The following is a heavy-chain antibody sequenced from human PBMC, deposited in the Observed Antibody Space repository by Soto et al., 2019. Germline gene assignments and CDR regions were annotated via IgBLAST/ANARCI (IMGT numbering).Heavy chain of an antibody. CDR2: IYYSGST. CDR1: GGSISSGGYY. Sequence: SETLSLTCTVSGGSISSGGYYWNWIRQHPGKGLEWIGHIYYSGSTYYNPSLKSRVTISVDTSKNQFSLKLSSVTAADTAVYYCARRDYYDSSGFYYFDYWGQGTLVTVSS. V-gene: IGHV4-31*03. CDR3: ARRDYYDSSGFYYFDY. J-gene: IGHJ4*02. D-gene: IGHD3-22*01.